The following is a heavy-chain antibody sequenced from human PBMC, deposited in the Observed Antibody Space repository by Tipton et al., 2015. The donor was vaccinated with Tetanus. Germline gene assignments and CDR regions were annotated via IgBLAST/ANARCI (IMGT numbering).Heavy chain of an antibody. CDR3: ARAVRGRDVFDV. Sequence: AVSGFTFHDYAIHWVRQVPGKGLEWVAAISGNDGNKVYADSVRGRFTISRDNAKNSLSVQMDSLRPEDTALYYCARAVRGRDVFDVWGQGTVVIVSS. D-gene: IGHD3-10*01. CDR2: ISGNDGNK. J-gene: IGHJ3*01. CDR1: GFTFHDYA. V-gene: IGHV3-9*01.